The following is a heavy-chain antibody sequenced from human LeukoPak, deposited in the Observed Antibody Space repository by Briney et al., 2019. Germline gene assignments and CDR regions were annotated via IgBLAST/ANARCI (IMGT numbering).Heavy chain of an antibody. Sequence: GASVKVSCKASGYTFTGYYMHWVRQAPGQGLEWMGRINPNSGGTNYAQKFQGRLTMAKDTSISTAYMELSRLRSDDTAVYYCARLTSSIAVGYYYYYMDVWGKGTTVTVSS. CDR2: INPNSGGT. J-gene: IGHJ6*03. V-gene: IGHV1-2*06. D-gene: IGHD6-19*01. CDR1: GYTFTGYY. CDR3: ARLTSSIAVGYYYYYMDV.